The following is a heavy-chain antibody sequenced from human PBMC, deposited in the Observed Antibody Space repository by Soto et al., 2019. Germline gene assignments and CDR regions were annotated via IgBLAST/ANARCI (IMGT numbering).Heavy chain of an antibody. CDR2: IKSKTDGGTT. CDR3: ARRGYDYNYYYYYGMDV. V-gene: IGHV3-15*07. CDR1: GFTFSNAW. Sequence: PGGSLRLSCAASGFTFSNAWINWVRQAPGKGLEWVGRIKSKTDGGTTDFAAPVKGRFAISRDDSKNMVYLQMNSLKTEDTAVYYCARRGYDYNYYYYYGMDVWGQGTTVTVSS. J-gene: IGHJ6*02. D-gene: IGHD5-12*01.